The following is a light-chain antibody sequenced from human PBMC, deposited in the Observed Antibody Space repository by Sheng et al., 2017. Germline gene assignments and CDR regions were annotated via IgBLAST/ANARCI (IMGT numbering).Light chain of an antibody. J-gene: IGKJ4*01. Sequence: EVVLTQSPATLSLSPGERATFSCRASENVNGYVVWYQQRPGQTPRLLIDEASDRATGIPVRFSGSGSGTDFTLTISSLEPEDFAVYYCLQRNIWPLTFGGGTKVE. CDR1: ENVNGY. CDR2: EAS. V-gene: IGKV3-11*01. CDR3: LQRNIWPLT.